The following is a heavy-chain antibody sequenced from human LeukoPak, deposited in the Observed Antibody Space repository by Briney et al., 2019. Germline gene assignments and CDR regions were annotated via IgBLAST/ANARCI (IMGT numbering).Heavy chain of an antibody. D-gene: IGHD1-26*01. Sequence: ASVKVSCKASGYTFTSYGISWVRQAPGQGLEWMGWINLISGGTNYAQKFQGSVTMTRDASITTVYMVLSSLRSDDTAVYYCASLGATTIHYYGMDVWGQGTTVTVSS. J-gene: IGHJ6*02. CDR2: INLISGGT. CDR1: GYTFTSYG. V-gene: IGHV1-2*02. CDR3: ASLGATTIHYYGMDV.